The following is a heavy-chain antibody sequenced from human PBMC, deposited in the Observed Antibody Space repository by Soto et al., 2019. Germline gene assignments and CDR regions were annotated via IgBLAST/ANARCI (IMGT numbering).Heavy chain of an antibody. Sequence: KNTSASVKVSCKASGYTFTSYGISWVRQAPGQGLEWMGWISAYNGNTNYAQKLQGRVTMTTDTSTSTAYMELRSLRSDDTAVYYCARVGLTTRRYYYYYMDVWGKGTTVTVSS. CDR1: GYTFTSYG. V-gene: IGHV1-18*01. CDR2: ISAYNGNT. J-gene: IGHJ6*03. CDR3: ARVGLTTRRYYYYYMDV. D-gene: IGHD4-17*01.